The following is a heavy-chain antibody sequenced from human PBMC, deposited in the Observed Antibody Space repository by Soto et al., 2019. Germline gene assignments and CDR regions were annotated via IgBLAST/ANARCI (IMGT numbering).Heavy chain of an antibody. J-gene: IGHJ6*02. V-gene: IGHV5-51*01. Sequence: SMKISCKGSEYSFTSYWIGWVRQMPGKGLEWMGIIYPGDSDTRYSPSFQGQVTISADKSISTAYLQWSSLKASDTAMYYCAGGGVRGVITRTRDYYGMDVWGQGTTVTVSS. CDR2: IYPGDSDT. CDR3: AGGGVRGVITRTRDYYGMDV. CDR1: EYSFTSYW. D-gene: IGHD3-10*01.